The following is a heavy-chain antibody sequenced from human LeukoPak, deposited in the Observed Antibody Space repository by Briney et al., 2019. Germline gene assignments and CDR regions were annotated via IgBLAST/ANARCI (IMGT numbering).Heavy chain of an antibody. D-gene: IGHD2-15*01. Sequence: PGGSPRLSCAASGFTFDDYGMSWVRQAPGKGLEWVSGINWNGGSTGYADSVKGRFTISRDNAKNSLYLQMNSLRAEDTALYYCARDHTSNFHCSGGSCYSWDLTPPDYWGQGTLVTVSS. J-gene: IGHJ4*02. CDR1: GFTFDDYG. CDR2: INWNGGST. V-gene: IGHV3-20*04. CDR3: ARDHTSNFHCSGGSCYSWDLTPPDY.